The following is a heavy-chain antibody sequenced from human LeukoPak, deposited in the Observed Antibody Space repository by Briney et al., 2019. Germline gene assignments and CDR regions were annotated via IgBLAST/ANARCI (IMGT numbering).Heavy chain of an antibody. D-gene: IGHD3-10*01. CDR1: GFTFSSYS. CDR3: ARGLEEGFGELTYNWFDP. Sequence: GGSLRLSCAASGFTFSSYSMNWVRQAPGKGLDWVSSISSSSSYIYYADSVKGRFTISRDNAKNSLYLQMNSLRAEDTAVYYCARGLEEGFGELTYNWFDPWGQGTLVTVSS. J-gene: IGHJ5*02. V-gene: IGHV3-21*01. CDR2: ISSSSSYI.